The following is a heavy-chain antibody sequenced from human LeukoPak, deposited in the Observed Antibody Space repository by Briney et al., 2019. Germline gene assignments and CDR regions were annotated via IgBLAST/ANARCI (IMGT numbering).Heavy chain of an antibody. J-gene: IGHJ3*02. CDR3: ATEYSSSWYDPRRAFDI. CDR1: GYTLTELS. V-gene: IGHV1-24*01. D-gene: IGHD6-13*01. CDR2: FDPEDGET. Sequence: ASVTVSCKVSGYTLTELSMHWVRQAPGKGLEWMGGFDPEDGETIYAQKFQGRVTMTEDTSTDTACMELSSLRSEDTAVYYCATEYSSSWYDPRRAFDIWGQGTMVTVSS.